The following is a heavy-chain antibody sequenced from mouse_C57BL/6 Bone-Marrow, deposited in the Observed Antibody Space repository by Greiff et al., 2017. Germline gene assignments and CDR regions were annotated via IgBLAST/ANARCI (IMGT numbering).Heavy chain of an antibody. CDR1: GYTFTSYW. CDR2: INPSSGYT. J-gene: IGHJ4*01. V-gene: IGHV1-7*01. D-gene: IGHD2-4*01. CDR3: AREGYDYEVAMDY. Sequence: VQLQQSGAELAKPGASVKLSCKASGYTFTSYWMHWVKQRPGQGLEWIGYINPSSGYTKYNQKFKDKATLTADKSSSTAYMQLNSLTYEDSAVYYCAREGYDYEVAMDYWGQGTSVTVSS.